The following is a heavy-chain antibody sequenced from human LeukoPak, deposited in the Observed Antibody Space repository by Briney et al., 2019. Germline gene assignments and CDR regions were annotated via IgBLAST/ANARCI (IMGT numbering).Heavy chain of an antibody. CDR2: ISSSSSYI. J-gene: IGHJ5*02. Sequence: GGSLRLSCAAFGSTFSSYSMTWVRQAPGKGLEWASSISSSSSYIYYADSVKGRFTISRDNAKNSLYLQMNSLRAEDTAVYYCARVSITIFGVVSPWGQGTLVTVSS. D-gene: IGHD3-3*01. CDR3: ARVSITIFGVVSP. CDR1: GSTFSSYS. V-gene: IGHV3-21*01.